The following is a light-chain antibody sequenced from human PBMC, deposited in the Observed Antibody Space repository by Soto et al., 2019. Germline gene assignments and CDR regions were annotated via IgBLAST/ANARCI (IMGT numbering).Light chain of an antibody. CDR3: QQYSVWPPYT. V-gene: IGKV3-15*01. J-gene: IGKJ2*01. Sequence: DIVLTQSPVTLSVSPGERATLSCRASQFLSSNLAWYQQKPGQAPRLVIYGTSTRATGIPARFSGSGSGTEFTLTISSLQSEDVAVYYCQQYSVWPPYTFGQGTKLEIK. CDR2: GTS. CDR1: QFLSSN.